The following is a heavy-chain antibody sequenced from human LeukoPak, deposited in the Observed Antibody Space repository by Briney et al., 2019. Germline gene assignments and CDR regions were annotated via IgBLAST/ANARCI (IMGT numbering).Heavy chain of an antibody. J-gene: IGHJ4*02. Sequence: PSETVSLTCTVSDDSISDYYRGWIRQPPGKGLEWIGYFYNSGRSTYNPSLKSRVTISADTSKNHFSLKLNSVTTADTAVYYCTRGAGWLIDYWGQGILVTVSS. CDR3: TRGAGWLIDY. CDR1: DDSISDYY. CDR2: FYNSGRS. D-gene: IGHD3-16*01. V-gene: IGHV4-59*01.